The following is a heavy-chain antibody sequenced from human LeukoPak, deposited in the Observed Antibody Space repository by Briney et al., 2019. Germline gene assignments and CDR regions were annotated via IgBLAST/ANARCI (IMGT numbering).Heavy chain of an antibody. CDR3: ARTHDYGDSRDAFDV. CDR2: ISGYGSNR. Sequence: PGRSLRLSCAASEFIFSDYAMDWVRQAPGKGLEWVAIISGYGSNRYYADSVRGRFTISRDNSKNTLYLQMNNLRAEDTAVYYCARTHDYGDSRDAFDVWGQGTMVTVSS. J-gene: IGHJ3*01. CDR1: EFIFSDYA. V-gene: IGHV3-30*04. D-gene: IGHD4-17*01.